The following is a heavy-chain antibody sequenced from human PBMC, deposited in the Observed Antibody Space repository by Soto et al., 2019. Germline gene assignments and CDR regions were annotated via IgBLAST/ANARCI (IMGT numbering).Heavy chain of an antibody. CDR2: ITGSGGST. Sequence: VVPQRVSCAASGFNIITYAMIWVRQAPGKGLEWVSVITGSGGSTYYTDSVKGRFTISRDTSKNTLFLQMNSLRAEDTAVYYCAKDRYGDYGGIDYWGQGTMVTVSS. D-gene: IGHD4-17*01. V-gene: IGHV3-23*01. J-gene: IGHJ4*02. CDR3: AKDRYGDYGGIDY. CDR1: GFNIITYA.